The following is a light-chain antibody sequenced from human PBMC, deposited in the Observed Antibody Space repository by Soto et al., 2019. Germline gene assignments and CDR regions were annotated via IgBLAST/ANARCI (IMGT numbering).Light chain of an antibody. J-gene: IGKJ1*01. CDR2: GAS. CDR3: QQHNNWPQWT. V-gene: IGKV3-15*01. Sequence: EIQMTQSPATLSASPGDRVTLSCRASQSVSSILAWYQQKPGQAPRLLMYGASTRDTGIPDRFSGSGSGTEFTLTISSLKSEDFAVYSCQQHNNWPQWTFGQGTKVEIK. CDR1: QSVSSI.